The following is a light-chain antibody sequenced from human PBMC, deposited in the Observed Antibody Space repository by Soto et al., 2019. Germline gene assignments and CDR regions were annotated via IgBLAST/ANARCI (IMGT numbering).Light chain of an antibody. V-gene: IGLV2-14*03. CDR1: SSDVGAYNS. Sequence: QSVLTQPASVSGSPGQSITISCTGTSSDVGAYNSVSWYQQHPDKAPKLIIYSVSYRSSGVSDRFSGSKSDNTASLTISGLHPEDEADYYCSSSTSSSTYLFGTGTKLTVL. CDR2: SVS. CDR3: SSSTSSSTYL. J-gene: IGLJ1*01.